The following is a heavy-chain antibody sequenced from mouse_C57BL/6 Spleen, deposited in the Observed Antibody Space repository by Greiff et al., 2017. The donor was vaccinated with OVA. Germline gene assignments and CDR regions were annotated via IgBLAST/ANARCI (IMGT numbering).Heavy chain of an antibody. CDR2: IYPRSGNT. V-gene: IGHV1-81*01. CDR3: ATTVVASRGFDY. J-gene: IGHJ2*01. CDR1: GYTFTSYG. Sequence: VQLQQSGAELARPGASVKLSCKASGYTFTSYGISWVKQRTGQGLEWIGEIYPRSGNTYYNEKFKGKATLTADKSSSTAYMELRSLTSEDSAVYFCATTVVASRGFDYWGQGTTLIVSS. D-gene: IGHD1-1*01.